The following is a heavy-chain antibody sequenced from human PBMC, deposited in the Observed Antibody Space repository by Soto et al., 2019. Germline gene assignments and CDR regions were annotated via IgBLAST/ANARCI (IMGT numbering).Heavy chain of an antibody. CDR3: SVAAVREIMAQESSGMAV. CDR1: GGTLSDYA. V-gene: IGHV1-69*01. CDR2: IMPTVDSA. D-gene: IGHD3-10*01. Sequence: QVQLVQSGAEVKTPGSSVKVSCKASGGTLSDYAISWVRHAPGQWLEWMGGIMPTVDSANYAQNFQGRLTISADESTSTANLELSSLRSDDTAVYYCSVAAVREIMAQESSGMAVWGQGTTVIVSS. J-gene: IGHJ6*02.